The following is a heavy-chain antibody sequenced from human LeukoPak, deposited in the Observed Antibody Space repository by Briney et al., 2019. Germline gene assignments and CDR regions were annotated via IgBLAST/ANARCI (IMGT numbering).Heavy chain of an antibody. CDR1: GYTFNGYY. V-gene: IGHV1-2*06. J-gene: IGHJ5*02. D-gene: IGHD5-18*01. CDR2: INPNSGGT. CDR3: AREGGGMWIQLWNWFDP. Sequence: ASVKVSCKASGYTFNGYYMHWVRQAPGQGLEWMGRINPNSGGTNYAQKFQGRVTMTRDTSISTAYMELSRLRSDDTAVYYCAREGGGMWIQLWNWFDPWGQGTLVTVSS.